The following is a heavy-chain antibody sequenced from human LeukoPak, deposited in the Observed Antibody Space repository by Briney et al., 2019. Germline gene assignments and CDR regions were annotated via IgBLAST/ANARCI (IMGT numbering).Heavy chain of an antibody. J-gene: IGHJ5*02. CDR3: ARLIGMGWFDP. CDR1: GYSISSGYY. CDR2: IYYSGST. V-gene: IGHV4-38-2*01. D-gene: IGHD3-16*02. Sequence: PSETLSLTCAVSGYSISSGYYWGWIRQPPGKGLEWIGSIYYSGSTYYNPSLKSRVTISVDTSKNQFSLKLSSVTAADTAVYYCARLIGMGWFDPWGQGTLVTVSS.